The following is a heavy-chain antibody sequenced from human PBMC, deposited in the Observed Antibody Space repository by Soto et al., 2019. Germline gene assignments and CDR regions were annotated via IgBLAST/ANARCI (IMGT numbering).Heavy chain of an antibody. V-gene: IGHV3-11*01. CDR1: GFTFSDYY. CDR3: ARDQLLLRGGGMDV. J-gene: IGHJ6*02. D-gene: IGHD2-15*01. Sequence: QVQLVESGGGLVKPGGSLRLSCAASGFTFSDYYMSWIRQAPGKGLEWVAYISSSGSNIYYADSVKGRFTISRDNSKNPLYLQMNSLRPEDTAEYYCARDQLLLRGGGMDVWGQGTTVTVSS. CDR2: ISSSGSNI.